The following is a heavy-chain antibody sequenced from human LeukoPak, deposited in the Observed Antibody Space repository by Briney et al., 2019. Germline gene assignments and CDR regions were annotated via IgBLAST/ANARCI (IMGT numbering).Heavy chain of an antibody. Sequence: SETLSLTCTVSGYSISSGYYWGWIRQPPGKGLEWIGTMHHSGSTYYNPSLKRRVTISVDTSKNQFSLKLNSVTAADTAVYYCARRPHCSTTTCYTRWFDYWGQGTLVTVSS. V-gene: IGHV4-38-2*02. CDR2: MHHSGST. D-gene: IGHD2-2*02. CDR1: GYSISSGYY. CDR3: ARRPHCSTTTCYTRWFDY. J-gene: IGHJ5*01.